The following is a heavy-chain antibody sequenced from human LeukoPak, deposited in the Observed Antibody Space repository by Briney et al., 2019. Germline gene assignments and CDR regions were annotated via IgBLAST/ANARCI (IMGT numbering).Heavy chain of an antibody. D-gene: IGHD4-11*01. Sequence: GGSLRLSCAVSSFRFSKYWMTWVRQAPGKGLEWVATIKEDGSEKFYVDSVKGRFTISRDNAKNSLYLQMNSLRPEDTAVYYCARDLSMGTTVHDYWGQGTLVTVSS. J-gene: IGHJ4*02. CDR2: IKEDGSEK. V-gene: IGHV3-7*01. CDR1: SFRFSKYW. CDR3: ARDLSMGTTVHDY.